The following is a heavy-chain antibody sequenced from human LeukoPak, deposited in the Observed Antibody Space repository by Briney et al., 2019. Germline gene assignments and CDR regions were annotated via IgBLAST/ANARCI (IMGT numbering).Heavy chain of an antibody. D-gene: IGHD5-24*01. Sequence: GGSLSLSCVASGFTFNIYPMTWVRQPPEKGLEWVSTIGTGGDTYYADSVKGRFTISRDDSKNTLYLQMDYLGAEEAVVYYFAKARVDDGPGYFDYWGQGALVTVSS. CDR3: AKARVDDGPGYFDY. CDR2: IGTGGDT. V-gene: IGHV3-23*01. CDR1: GFTFNIYP. J-gene: IGHJ4*02.